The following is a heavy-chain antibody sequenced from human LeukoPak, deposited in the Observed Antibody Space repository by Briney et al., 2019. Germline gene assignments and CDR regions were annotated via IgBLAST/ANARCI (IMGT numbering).Heavy chain of an antibody. CDR3: ARDETNGFDS. Sequence: GGSLRLSCGASGFTFSNYNMNWVRQAPGEGLEWVSSINSRSTYIFYADSVMGRFTISRDNTKNSLFLRMNSLRAEDTAVYYCARDETNGFDSWGQGTLVTVSS. CDR2: INSRSTYI. CDR1: GFTFSNYN. D-gene: IGHD1-14*01. J-gene: IGHJ5*01. V-gene: IGHV3-21*01.